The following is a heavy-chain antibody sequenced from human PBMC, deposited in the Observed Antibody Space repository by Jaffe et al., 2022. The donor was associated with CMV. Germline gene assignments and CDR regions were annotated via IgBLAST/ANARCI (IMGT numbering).Heavy chain of an antibody. V-gene: IGHV3-74*01. CDR3: ARGDYTIYYYYGMDV. CDR1: GFTFSSYW. D-gene: IGHD2-2*02. Sequence: EVQLVESGGGLVQPGGSLRLSCAASGFTFSSYWMHWVRQAPGKGLVWVSRINSDGSSTSYADSVKGRFTISRDNAKNTLYLQMNSLRAEDTAVYYCARGDYTIYYYYGMDVWGQGTTVTVSS. J-gene: IGHJ6*02. CDR2: INSDGSST.